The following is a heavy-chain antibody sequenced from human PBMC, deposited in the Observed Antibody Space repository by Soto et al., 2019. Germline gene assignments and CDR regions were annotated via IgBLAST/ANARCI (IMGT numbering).Heavy chain of an antibody. CDR3: ANKADSSCWYSNWFDP. D-gene: IGHD6-19*01. CDR1: GGTFSSYA. CDR2: IIPIFGTA. Sequence: QVQLVQSGAEVKKPGSSVKDTCKASGGTFSSYAISWVRQAPGQGLEWMGGIIPIFGTANYAQKFQGRVTITADESTSTAYMELSSLRSEDTAVYYCANKADSSCWYSNWFDPWGQGTLVTVSS. J-gene: IGHJ5*02. V-gene: IGHV1-69*01.